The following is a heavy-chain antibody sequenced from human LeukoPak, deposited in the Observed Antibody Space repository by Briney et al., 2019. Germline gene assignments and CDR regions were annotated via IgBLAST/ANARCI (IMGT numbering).Heavy chain of an antibody. Sequence: SETLSLTCAVYGGSFSGYYWSWIRQPPGKGLEWIGEIYHSGSTNYNPFLKSRVTISVDKSKNQFSLKLSSVTAADTAVYYCATVYSSGWYAGDDAFDIWGQGTMVTVSS. J-gene: IGHJ3*02. D-gene: IGHD6-19*01. CDR2: IYHSGST. CDR1: GGSFSGYY. V-gene: IGHV4-34*01. CDR3: ATVYSSGWYAGDDAFDI.